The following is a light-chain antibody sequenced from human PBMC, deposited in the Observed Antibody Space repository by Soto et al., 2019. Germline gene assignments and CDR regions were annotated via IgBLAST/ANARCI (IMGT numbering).Light chain of an antibody. J-gene: IGLJ3*02. CDR2: SNN. CDR3: AAWDDSLNGWV. CDR1: SSNIGINS. V-gene: IGLV1-44*01. Sequence: QSVLTQPPSASGTPGQRVIISCSGSSSNIGINSVNWYQQLPGTAPKLLMHSNNQRPSGVPDRFSGSKSGTSASLAISGLQSEDEADYYCAAWDDSLNGWVFGGGTKLTVL.